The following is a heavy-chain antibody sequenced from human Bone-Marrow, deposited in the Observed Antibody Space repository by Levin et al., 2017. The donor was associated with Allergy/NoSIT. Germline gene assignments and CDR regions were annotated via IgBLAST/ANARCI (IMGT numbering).Heavy chain of an antibody. CDR3: ARSPSMAYFDY. CDR1: GDAMNSGAYY. Sequence: SETLSLTCSVSGDAMNSGAYYWSWLRQHPGKGLEWIGYISYTGSAFYSPSLRSRVSILIDTSDKQFSLKVKSVTAADTAIYYCARSPSMAYFDYWGKGTLVTVSS. D-gene: IGHD5-24*01. J-gene: IGHJ4*02. CDR2: ISYTGSA. V-gene: IGHV4-31*02.